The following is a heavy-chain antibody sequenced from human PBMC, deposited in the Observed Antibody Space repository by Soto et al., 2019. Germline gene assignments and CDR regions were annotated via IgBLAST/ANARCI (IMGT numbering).Heavy chain of an antibody. V-gene: IGHV3-53*01. D-gene: IGHD6-13*01. CDR2: IYSGGST. CDR1: GFTVSSNH. J-gene: IGHJ4*02. CDR3: ARLIAAANLDY. Sequence: VGSLRLSCAASGFTVSSNHVSWVRQAPGKGLEWVSVIYSGGSTYYADSVKGRFTISRDTSKNTLYLQMNSLRAEDTAVYYCARLIAAANLDYWGQGTLVTVSS.